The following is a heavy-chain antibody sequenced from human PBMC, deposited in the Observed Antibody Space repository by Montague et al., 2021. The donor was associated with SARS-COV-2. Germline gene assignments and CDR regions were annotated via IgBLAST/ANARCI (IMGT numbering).Heavy chain of an antibody. V-gene: IGHV2-70*11. CDR3: ARTYGSGRGFDL. CDR1: EFSLSTSGMC. J-gene: IGHJ2*01. CDR2: IDWDDDK. Sequence: PALVKPTQTLTLTCTFSEFSLSTSGMCVSWIRQPPGKALEWLARIDWDDDKYYSTSLKTRLTISKDTSKNQVVLTMTSMDPVDTATYYCARTYGSGRGFDLWGRGTLVTVSS. D-gene: IGHD3-10*01.